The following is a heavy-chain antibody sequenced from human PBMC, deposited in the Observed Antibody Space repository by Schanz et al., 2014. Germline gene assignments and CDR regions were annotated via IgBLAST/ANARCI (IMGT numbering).Heavy chain of an antibody. Sequence: LVESGGGVVQPGRSLRLSCAASGFTFSSYGMHWVRQVPGKGLEWVAVVCYDGSKKYYADSVKGRFIIPRDNSKNTLYLQMNSLRAEDTAVYYCAKIRYDSSGYYLPYYGMDVWGQGTTVIVSS. D-gene: IGHD3-22*01. CDR2: VCYDGSKK. CDR1: GFTFSSYG. CDR3: AKIRYDSSGYYLPYYGMDV. V-gene: IGHV3-33*06. J-gene: IGHJ6*02.